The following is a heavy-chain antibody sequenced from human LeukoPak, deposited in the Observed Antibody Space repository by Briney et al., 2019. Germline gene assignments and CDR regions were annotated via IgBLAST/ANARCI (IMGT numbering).Heavy chain of an antibody. CDR2: IYPSGST. Sequence: SETLSLTCTVSGGSISSGSYYWSWIRQPAGKGLEWIGRIYPSGSTNYNPSLKSRVTISLDTSNNQFSLKLSSVAAADTAVYYCAREGYSASYAYYYYYYMDVWGKGTTVTISS. V-gene: IGHV4-61*02. CDR3: AREGYSASYAYYYYYYMDV. D-gene: IGHD1-26*01. J-gene: IGHJ6*03. CDR1: GGSISSGSYY.